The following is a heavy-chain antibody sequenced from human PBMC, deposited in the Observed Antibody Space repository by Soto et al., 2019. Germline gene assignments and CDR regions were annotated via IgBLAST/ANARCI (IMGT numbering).Heavy chain of an antibody. CDR1: GYSISSSNW. V-gene: IGHV4-28*01. J-gene: IGHJ5*02. CDR2: IYYSGCT. D-gene: IGHD3-9*01. CDR3: ARTGPDFDWLLPAGWFDP. Sequence: PSETLSLTCAVSGYSISSSNWWGWIRQPPGKGLEWIGYIYYSGCTYYNPSLKSRVTMSVDTSKNQFSLKLSSVTAVDTAVYYCARTGPDFDWLLPAGWFDPWGQGTLVTVSS.